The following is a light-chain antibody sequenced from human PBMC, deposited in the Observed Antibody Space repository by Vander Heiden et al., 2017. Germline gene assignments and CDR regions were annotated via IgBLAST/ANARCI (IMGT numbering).Light chain of an antibody. J-gene: IGLJ2*01. CDR2: QDN. CDR3: QAWDINTVV. CDR1: KLWDNY. Sequence: SYELIQPPPVSVSPGYKLWDNYVCCYKQRPGKTPEVDIYQDNKRPSGIPERFSGSNSGNTATLTISGTQAMDESDYYCQAWDINTVVFGGGTKLTVL. V-gene: IGLV3-1*01.